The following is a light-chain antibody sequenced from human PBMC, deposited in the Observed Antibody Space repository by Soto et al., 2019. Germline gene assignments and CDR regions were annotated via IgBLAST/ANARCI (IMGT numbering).Light chain of an antibody. CDR1: QNIYYN. Sequence: MTQSPATVSVSPGESATLSCRASQNIYYNVAWYQQKPGQTPRLLIQDASNRATGIPARFSGSGSVTDFTLTISSLEPGDFAVYYCQQRSNWPRTFGQGTKVDIK. CDR3: QQRSNWPRT. J-gene: IGKJ1*01. V-gene: IGKV3-11*01. CDR2: DAS.